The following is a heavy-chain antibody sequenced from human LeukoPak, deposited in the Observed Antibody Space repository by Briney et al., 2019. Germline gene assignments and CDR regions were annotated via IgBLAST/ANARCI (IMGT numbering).Heavy chain of an antibody. V-gene: IGHV3-30*03. J-gene: IGHJ6*02. CDR3: SASRPHYGDYYGLDV. CDR1: GFTFSSYG. D-gene: IGHD4/OR15-4a*01. CDR2: ISYDGSHK. Sequence: GRSLRLSCAASGFTFSSYGMHWVRQAPGKGLEWVAVISYDGSHKYSADSVKGRFTVSRDNSKNTLYLQMNSLRTEDTAVYFCSASRPHYGDYYGLDVWGHGTTVTVSS.